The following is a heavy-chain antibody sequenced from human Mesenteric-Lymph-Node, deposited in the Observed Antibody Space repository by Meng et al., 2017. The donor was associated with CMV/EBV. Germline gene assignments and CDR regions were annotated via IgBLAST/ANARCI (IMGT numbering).Heavy chain of an antibody. J-gene: IGHJ6*02. V-gene: IGHV3-30-3*01. CDR2: ISYDGSNK. CDR1: GFTFSSYA. Sequence: GASLKISCAASGFTFSSYAMHWVRQAPGKGLEWVAVISYDGSNKYYADSVKGRFTISSDNSKNMLYLQMNSLRAEDTAVYYCARGGGSSRIYYYYGMDVWGQGTTVTVSS. CDR3: ARGGGSSRIYYYYGMDV. D-gene: IGHD6-13*01.